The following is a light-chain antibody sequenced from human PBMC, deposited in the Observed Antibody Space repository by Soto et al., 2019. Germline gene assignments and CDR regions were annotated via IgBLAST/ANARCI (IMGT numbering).Light chain of an antibody. J-gene: IGKJ4*01. CDR3: QQFNNNPLT. V-gene: IGKV1D-13*01. CDR2: DAS. Sequence: AIHLTQSPSSLSASVGDRVTITCRAGQGISSALAWYQQKPGKAPKLLIYDASSLKSGVPSRFSGSGSGTDFTLTISSLQPEDLATYYCQQFNNNPLTFGGGTKVE. CDR1: QGISSA.